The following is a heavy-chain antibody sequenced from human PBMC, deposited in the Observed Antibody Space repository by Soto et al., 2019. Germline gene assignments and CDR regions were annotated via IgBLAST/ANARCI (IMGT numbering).Heavy chain of an antibody. Sequence: TLSLTCSFSGGSMSKFYWSWIRKTAGKGLEWMGRVYATGTSDYNPSLRSRIAMSVDISKKTFSLRLRSVTAADTGVYYCVRDGSKTLRDCFDPWGQGILVTVSS. CDR1: GGSMSKFY. D-gene: IGHD4-17*01. J-gene: IGHJ5*02. CDR3: VRDGSKTLRDCFDP. CDR2: VYATGTS. V-gene: IGHV4-4*07.